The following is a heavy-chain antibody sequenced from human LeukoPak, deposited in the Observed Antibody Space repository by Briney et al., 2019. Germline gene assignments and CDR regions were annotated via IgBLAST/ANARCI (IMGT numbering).Heavy chain of an antibody. D-gene: IGHD3-10*01. CDR3: ARIVRAYYGSSRWFDP. Sequence: ASVKVSCKASGYTFASYGISWVRQAPGQGLEWMGWISAYNGNTNYAQKLQGRVTMTTDTSTSTAYMELRSLRSDDTAVYYCARIVRAYYGSSRWFDPWGQGTLVTVSS. CDR1: GYTFASYG. J-gene: IGHJ5*02. V-gene: IGHV1-18*01. CDR2: ISAYNGNT.